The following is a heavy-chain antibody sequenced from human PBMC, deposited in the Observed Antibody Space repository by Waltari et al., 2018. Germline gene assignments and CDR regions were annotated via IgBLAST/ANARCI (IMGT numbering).Heavy chain of an antibody. CDR1: GGCFSGYY. D-gene: IGHD3-22*01. Sequence: QVQLQQWGAGLLKPSETLSLTCAVSGGCFSGYYWRWICTPPGKGLEWIGEINHSGSTNYNPSLKSRVTISVDTSKNQFSLKLSSVTAADTAVYYCARSAYYDSSGYSYFDYWGQGTLVTVSS. CDR2: INHSGST. CDR3: ARSAYYDSSGYSYFDY. V-gene: IGHV4-34*01. J-gene: IGHJ4*02.